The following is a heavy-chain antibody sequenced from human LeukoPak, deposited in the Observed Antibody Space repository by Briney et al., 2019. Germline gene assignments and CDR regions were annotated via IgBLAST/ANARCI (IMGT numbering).Heavy chain of an antibody. D-gene: IGHD6-13*01. V-gene: IGHV4-61*01. Sequence: SETLSLTCTVSGGSISSSSFYWGWIRQPPGKGLEWIGYIYYSGSTNYNPSLKSRVTISVDTSKNQFSLKLSSVTAADTAVYYCARESPYSSRGLDYWGQGTLVTVSS. CDR2: IYYSGST. CDR3: ARESPYSSRGLDY. J-gene: IGHJ4*02. CDR1: GGSISSSSFY.